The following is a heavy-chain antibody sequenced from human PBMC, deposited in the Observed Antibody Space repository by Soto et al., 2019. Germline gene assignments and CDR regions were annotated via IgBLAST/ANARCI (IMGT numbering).Heavy chain of an antibody. CDR3: ARYCSSTSCQFDP. CDR1: GYTFTGYY. J-gene: IGHJ5*02. CDR2: INPNSGAS. Sequence: ASVKVSGKASGYTFTGYYIHWVRQAPGQGLEWMGGINPNSGASNYAQKFQGRVTMTRDTSISTAYMELSRLRSDDTAVYYCARYCSSTSCQFDPWGQGTLVTV. V-gene: IGHV1-2*02. D-gene: IGHD2-2*01.